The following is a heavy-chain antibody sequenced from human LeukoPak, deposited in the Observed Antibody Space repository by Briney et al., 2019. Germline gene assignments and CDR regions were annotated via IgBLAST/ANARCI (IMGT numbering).Heavy chain of an antibody. J-gene: IGHJ4*02. CDR3: ARGSVSTFLFPPLIDY. V-gene: IGHV4-39*07. Sequence: SETLSLTCTVSGGSISSSSYYWGWIRQPPGKGLEWIGYGYYSGSTYYKPSLQSRVTISVYTSNTQVSLKLSSVTAADTAVYYCARGSVSTFLFPPLIDYWGQGTLVTVSS. D-gene: IGHD2/OR15-2a*01. CDR1: GGSISSSSYY. CDR2: GYYSGST.